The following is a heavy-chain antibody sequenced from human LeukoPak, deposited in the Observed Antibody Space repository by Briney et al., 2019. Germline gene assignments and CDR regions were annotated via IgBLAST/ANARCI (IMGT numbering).Heavy chain of an antibody. CDR1: GGSISSSSYY. D-gene: IGHD6-13*01. CDR3: ARSQQLVLNEFDY. V-gene: IGHV4-39*07. Sequence: PSETLSLTCTVSGGSISSSSYYWGWIRQPPGKGLEWIGSIYYSGSTYYNPSLKSRVTISVDTSKNQFSLKLSSVTAADTAVYYCARSQQLVLNEFDYWGQGTLVTVSS. J-gene: IGHJ4*02. CDR2: IYYSGST.